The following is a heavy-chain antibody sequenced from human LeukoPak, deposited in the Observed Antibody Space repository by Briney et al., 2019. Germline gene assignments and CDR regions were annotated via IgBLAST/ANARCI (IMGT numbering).Heavy chain of an antibody. D-gene: IGHD1-26*01. J-gene: IGHJ4*02. V-gene: IGHV3-74*01. CDR1: GFTFNNYW. CDR2: SNSDGSST. CDR3: ARGRGYTGSPVDY. Sequence: GSLILSCAASGFTFNNYWMHWVRQAPGKGLVWVSRSNSDGSSTSYADSVKGRFTVSRDNAKNTLYLQMNSLRAEDTAVFYCARGRGYTGSPVDYWGQGTLVTVSS.